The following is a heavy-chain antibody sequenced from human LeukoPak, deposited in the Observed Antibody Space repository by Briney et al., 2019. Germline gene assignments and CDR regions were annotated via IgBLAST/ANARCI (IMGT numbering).Heavy chain of an antibody. V-gene: IGHV4-59*08. CDR2: IYYSGST. Sequence: SETLSLTCTVSGGSIIGYFWSWIRQPPGKGLEGLAYIYYSGSTNYNPSVKSRVTISVATSKNQFSLKMNSVTAADTAVYYCARHSGGTTDSFDIWGQGTMVTVSS. J-gene: IGHJ3*02. CDR3: ARHSGGTTDSFDI. CDR1: GGSIIGYF. D-gene: IGHD4-23*01.